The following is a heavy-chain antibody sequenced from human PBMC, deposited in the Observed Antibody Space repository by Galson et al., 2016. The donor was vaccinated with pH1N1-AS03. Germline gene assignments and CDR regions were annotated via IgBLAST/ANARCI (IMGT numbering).Heavy chain of an antibody. CDR2: INADNTDT. CDR3: ARTNYYHSSGDY. Sequence: VKVSCKASGYTFTNYAVHWVRQAPGQRLEWMGWINADNTDTKYSQKFQDRVTITRDTFATTAYMELSSLRSEDTAVYYCARTNYYHSSGDYWGQGTLVTVSS. CDR1: GYTFTNYA. V-gene: IGHV1-3*01. J-gene: IGHJ4*02. D-gene: IGHD3-22*01.